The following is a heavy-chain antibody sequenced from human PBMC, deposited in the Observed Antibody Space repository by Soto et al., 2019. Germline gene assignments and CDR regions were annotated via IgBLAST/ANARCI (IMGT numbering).Heavy chain of an antibody. Sequence: SLRLSCAASGFTFTIYGMHLVRQAPGKGLERGAVISYDGSNKYYADSVKGRFTISTDNAKNSRYLQMNSLRVEDTAVYYCARDGRFYQLPFDYWGQGTLVTVSS. V-gene: IGHV3-30*03. CDR3: ARDGRFYQLPFDY. D-gene: IGHD2-2*01. J-gene: IGHJ4*02. CDR2: ISYDGSNK. CDR1: GFTFTIYG.